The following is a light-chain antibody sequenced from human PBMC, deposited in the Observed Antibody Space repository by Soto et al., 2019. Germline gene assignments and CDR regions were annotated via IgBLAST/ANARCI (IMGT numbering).Light chain of an antibody. CDR2: EVS. V-gene: IGLV2-8*01. CDR3: SSYAGRTVI. CDR1: SSDVGAYNY. J-gene: IGLJ2*01. Sequence: ALTQPPSASGSPGQSVTISCTGTSSDVGAYNYVSWYQQHPGKAPKFMIYEVSKRPSGVPDRFSGSKSGNTASLTVSGLQAEDEADYYCSSYAGRTVIFGGGTKLTVL.